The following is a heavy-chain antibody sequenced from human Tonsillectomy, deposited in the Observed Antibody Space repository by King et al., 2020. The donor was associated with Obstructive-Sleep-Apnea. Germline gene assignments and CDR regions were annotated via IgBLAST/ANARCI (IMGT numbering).Heavy chain of an antibody. D-gene: IGHD6-19*01. V-gene: IGHV4-4*07. J-gene: IGHJ4*02. CDR1: CGSISSYY. CDR2: IYTSGRS. Sequence: QVQLQESGPRLGKPSETLSLTGTVYCGSISSYYWSGIRQPAGKGLEWIGRIYTSGRSNCKPSLKSRVTMSGDTSKNQVSLKLSSVTAADTAVYYCARGGSSGVSYYFDYWGQGTLVTVSS. CDR3: ARGGSSGVSYYFDY.